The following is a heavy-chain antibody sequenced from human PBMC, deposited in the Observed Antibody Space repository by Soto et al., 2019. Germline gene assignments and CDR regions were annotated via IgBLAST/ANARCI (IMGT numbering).Heavy chain of an antibody. Sequence: VKVSCKVSGYTLTELSMHWVRQAPGKGLEWMGGFDPEDGETIYAQKFQGRVTMTEDTSTDTAYMELSSLRSEDTAVYHCATGYSSLGWFDPWGQGTLVTVSS. D-gene: IGHD6-19*01. CDR2: FDPEDGET. J-gene: IGHJ5*02. V-gene: IGHV1-24*01. CDR1: GYTLTELS. CDR3: ATGYSSLGWFDP.